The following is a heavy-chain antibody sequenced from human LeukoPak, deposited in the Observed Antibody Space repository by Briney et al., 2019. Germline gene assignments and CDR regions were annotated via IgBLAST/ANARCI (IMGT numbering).Heavy chain of an antibody. Sequence: GRSLRLSCAASRFTFSNYAMHWVRQAPGKGLEWVAVISYDGSNKYYADSVKGRFTISRDNSKNTLYLQMNSLRAEDTAVYYCAKDQGIAVAGTMVNWGQGTLVTVSS. CDR3: AKDQGIAVAGTMVN. CDR2: ISYDGSNK. V-gene: IGHV3-30-3*01. D-gene: IGHD6-19*01. J-gene: IGHJ4*02. CDR1: RFTFSNYA.